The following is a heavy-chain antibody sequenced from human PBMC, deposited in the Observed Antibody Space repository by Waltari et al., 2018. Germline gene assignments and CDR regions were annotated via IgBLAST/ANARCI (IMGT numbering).Heavy chain of an antibody. J-gene: IGHJ4*02. CDR1: GLTFRTYA. D-gene: IGHD3-22*01. V-gene: IGHV3-23*04. CDR3: ARVGGGNYDDSGSASRFDY. Sequence: EIQLVESGGGLIQPGGSLRLSCAASGLTFRTYAMSWVRQAPGMGLEWVSAISTSGASTYYAASVKGRFTISRDNSKNTLHLQMNSRRADDTAVYYCARVGGGNYDDSGSASRFDYWGQGTLVTVSS. CDR2: ISTSGAST.